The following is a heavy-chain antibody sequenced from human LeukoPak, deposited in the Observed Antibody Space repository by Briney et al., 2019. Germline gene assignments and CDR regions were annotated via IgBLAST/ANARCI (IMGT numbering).Heavy chain of an antibody. J-gene: IGHJ4*02. V-gene: IGHV1-69*13. Sequence: SVKVSCKASGGTFSSYAISWVRQAPGQGLEWMGGIIPIFGTANYAQKFQGRVTITADESTSTAYMELSSLRSEDTAVYYCARSGRTIAAAGDLDYWGQGTLVAVSS. CDR2: IIPIFGTA. D-gene: IGHD6-13*01. CDR3: ARSGRTIAAAGDLDY. CDR1: GGTFSSYA.